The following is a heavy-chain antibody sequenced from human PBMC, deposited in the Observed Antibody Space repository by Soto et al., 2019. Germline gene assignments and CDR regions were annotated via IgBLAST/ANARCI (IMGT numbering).Heavy chain of an antibody. CDR2: INHSGST. V-gene: IGHV4-34*01. CDR3: ARPPPRNYGDSMYYFDY. D-gene: IGHD4-17*01. CDR1: GGSFSGYY. J-gene: IGHJ4*02. Sequence: PSETLSLTCAVYGGSFSGYYWSWIRQPPGKGLEWIEEINHSGSTNYNPSLKSRVTISVDTSKNQFSLKLSSVTAADTAVYYCARPPPRNYGDSMYYFDYWGQGTLVTVSS.